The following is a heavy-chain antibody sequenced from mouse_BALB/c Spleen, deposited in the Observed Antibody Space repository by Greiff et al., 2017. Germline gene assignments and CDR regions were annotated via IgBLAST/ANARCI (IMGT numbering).Heavy chain of an antibody. CDR3: ARSRGSSYAYAMDY. J-gene: IGHJ4*01. CDR1: GFSLTSYG. Sequence: VQLQQPGPGLVQPSECLSISCTVSGFSLTSYGVHWVRQSPGKGLEWLGVIWSGGSTDYNAAFISRLSTSKDNSKSQVFFKMNRLQANDTAIYYCARSRGSSYAYAMDYWGQGTSVTVSS. D-gene: IGHD1-1*01. V-gene: IGHV2-2*02. CDR2: IWSGGST.